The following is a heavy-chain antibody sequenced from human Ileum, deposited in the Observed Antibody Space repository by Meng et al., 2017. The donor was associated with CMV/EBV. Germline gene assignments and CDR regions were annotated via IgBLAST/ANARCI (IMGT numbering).Heavy chain of an antibody. Sequence: SVKVSCKASGGTFSSYTISWVRQAPGHGLEWMGRIIPILGIANYAQKFQGRVTITADKSTSTAYMELSSLRSEDTAVYYCARVRQPDKYYYGMDVWGQGTTVTVSS. CDR2: IIPILGIA. CDR3: ARVRQPDKYYYGMDV. D-gene: IGHD4-17*01. J-gene: IGHJ6*02. V-gene: IGHV1-69*02. CDR1: GGTFSSYT.